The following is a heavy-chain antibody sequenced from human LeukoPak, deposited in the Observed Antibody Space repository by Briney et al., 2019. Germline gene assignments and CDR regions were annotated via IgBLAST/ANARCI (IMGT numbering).Heavy chain of an antibody. CDR1: GYNFAYQW. Sequence: GESLKISCKHSGYNFAYQWIGWVRQMPGRGLEWMRIINPGNSDIVYTPSFQGQVSFSADRSTSTVFLQWGSLKASDSAMYYCSTRAFSDTSPVAWGQGTLVTVSS. V-gene: IGHV5-51*01. D-gene: IGHD3-22*01. J-gene: IGHJ5*02. CDR3: STRAFSDTSPVA. CDR2: INPGNSDI.